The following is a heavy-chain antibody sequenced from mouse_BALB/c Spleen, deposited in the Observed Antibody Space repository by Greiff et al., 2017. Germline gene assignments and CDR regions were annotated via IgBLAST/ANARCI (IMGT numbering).Heavy chain of an antibody. V-gene: IGHV3-2*02. CDR2: ISYSGST. D-gene: IGHD4-1*01. Sequence: EVKVEESGPGLVKPSQSLSLTCTVTGYSITSDYAWNWIRQFPGNKLEWMGYISYSGSTSYNPSLKSRISITRDTSKNQFFLQLNSVTTEDTATYYCARWSGPYAMDYWGQGTSVTVSS. CDR1: GYSITSDYA. J-gene: IGHJ4*01. CDR3: ARWSGPYAMDY.